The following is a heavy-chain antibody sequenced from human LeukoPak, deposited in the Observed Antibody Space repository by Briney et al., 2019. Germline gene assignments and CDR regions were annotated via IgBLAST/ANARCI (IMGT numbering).Heavy chain of an antibody. CDR1: GFTFSDYS. Sequence: KPGGSLRLSCAASGFTFSDYSMNWVRQAPGKGLEWVSSITSSGTYIYYADSVKGRFTISRDNAKNSLYLQMNSLRAEDTAVYYCARDRAIIVVVSASEYWGQGTLVTVSS. V-gene: IGHV3-21*01. J-gene: IGHJ4*02. CDR2: ITSSGTYI. D-gene: IGHD2-21*01. CDR3: ARDRAIIVVVSASEY.